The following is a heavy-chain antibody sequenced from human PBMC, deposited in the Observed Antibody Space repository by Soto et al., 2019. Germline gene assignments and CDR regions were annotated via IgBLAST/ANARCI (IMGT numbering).Heavy chain of an antibody. Sequence: PSETLSLTFTVSGGSMSSYYWSWIRQPPGKGLEWIGYIYYSGSTKYNPSLKSRVTISVDTSKNQFSLKLSSVTAADTAVYYCARHETPNWFDPCGQGTLVTVS. D-gene: IGHD2-15*01. CDR1: GGSMSSYY. CDR2: IYYSGST. CDR3: ARHETPNWFDP. J-gene: IGHJ5*02. V-gene: IGHV4-59*01.